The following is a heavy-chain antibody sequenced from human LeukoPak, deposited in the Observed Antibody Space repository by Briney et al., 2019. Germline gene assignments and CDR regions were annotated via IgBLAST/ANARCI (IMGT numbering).Heavy chain of an antibody. CDR2: IYYSGST. CDR1: GGSISSYY. V-gene: IGHV4-59*01. D-gene: IGHD1-20*01. Sequence: SETLSLTCTVSGGSISSYYWSWIRQPPGKGLEWIGYIYYSGSTNYNPSLKSRVTISVDTSKNQFSLKLSSVTAADTAVYYCARGSYNWNLGTVNRKAREYFQHWGQGTLVTVSS. J-gene: IGHJ1*01. CDR3: ARGSYNWNLGTVNRKAREYFQH.